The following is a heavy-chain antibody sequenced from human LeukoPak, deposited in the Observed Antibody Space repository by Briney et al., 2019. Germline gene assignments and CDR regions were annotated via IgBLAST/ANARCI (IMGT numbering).Heavy chain of an antibody. CDR2: ISSSSSYI. D-gene: IGHD3-9*01. J-gene: IGHJ4*02. V-gene: IGHV3-21*01. CDR1: GFTFSSYS. Sequence: GGSLRLSCAASGFTFSSYSMNWVRQAPGKGLEWVSSISSSSSYIYYADSVKGRFTISRDNAKNSLYLQMNSLRAEDTAVYYCASWGRLRYVDWLSDNSDYWGQGTLVTVSS. CDR3: ASWGRLRYVDWLSDNSDY.